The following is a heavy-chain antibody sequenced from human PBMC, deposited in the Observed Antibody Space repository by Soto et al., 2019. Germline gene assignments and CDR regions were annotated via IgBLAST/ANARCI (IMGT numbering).Heavy chain of an antibody. V-gene: IGHV1-18*01. CDR1: GYTFTSYG. D-gene: IGHD2-15*01. Sequence: ASVKVSCKASGYTFTSYGISWVRQAPGQGLEWMGWISAYNGNTNYAQKLQGRVTMTTDTSTSTAYMELRSLRSDDTAVYYCARDPSLLGYCSGGRCYCAYWGQGTLVTVSS. CDR2: ISAYNGNT. CDR3: ARDPSLLGYCSGGRCYCAY. J-gene: IGHJ4*02.